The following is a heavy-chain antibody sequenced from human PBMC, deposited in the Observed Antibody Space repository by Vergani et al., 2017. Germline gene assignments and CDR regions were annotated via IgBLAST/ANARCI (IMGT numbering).Heavy chain of an antibody. CDR3: ARENPGIVGATSGWFDP. V-gene: IGHV1-18*04. Sequence: QVQLVQSGAEVKKPGASVKVSCKASGYTFTGYYMHWVRQAPGQGLEWMGWISAYNGNTNYAQKLQGRVTMTTDTSTSTAYMELRSLRSDDTAVYYCARENPGIVGATSGWFDPWGQGTLVTVSS. J-gene: IGHJ5*02. D-gene: IGHD1-26*01. CDR1: GYTFTGYY. CDR2: ISAYNGNT.